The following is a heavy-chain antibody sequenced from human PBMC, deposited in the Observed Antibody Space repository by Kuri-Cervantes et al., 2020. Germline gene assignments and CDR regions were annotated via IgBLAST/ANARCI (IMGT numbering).Heavy chain of an antibody. CDR1: GYTFTGYY. V-gene: IGHV1-2*02. D-gene: IGHD4-17*01. J-gene: IGHJ4*02. Sequence: ASVKVSCKASGYTFTGYYMHWVRQAPGQGLEWMGWINPNSGGTNYAQKFQGRVTMTEDTSTDTAYMELRSLRSDDTAVYYCARFNGDYDDPSPVDYWGQGTLVTVSS. CDR3: ARFNGDYDDPSPVDY. CDR2: INPNSGGT.